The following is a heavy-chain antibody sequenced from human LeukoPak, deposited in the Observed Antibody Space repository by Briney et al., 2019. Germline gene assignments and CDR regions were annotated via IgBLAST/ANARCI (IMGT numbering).Heavy chain of an antibody. V-gene: IGHV4-59*01. CDR2: IYYSGST. D-gene: IGHD1-7*01. Sequence: SETLSLTCTVSGGSISSYYWSWIRQPPGKGLEWIGYIYYSGSTNYNPSLKSRVTISVDTSKNQFSLKLSSVTAADTAVYYCASYGRTFDYWGQGTLVTVSS. J-gene: IGHJ4*02. CDR3: ASYGRTFDY. CDR1: GGSISSYY.